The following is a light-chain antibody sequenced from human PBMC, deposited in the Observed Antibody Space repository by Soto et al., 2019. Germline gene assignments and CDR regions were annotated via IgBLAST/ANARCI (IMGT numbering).Light chain of an antibody. CDR2: DAS. CDR1: QSIGSS. J-gene: IGKJ1*01. V-gene: IGKV1-5*01. Sequence: DIQMTHSPSTLSASVGDKVPITCRASQSIGSSLAWYQQKPGKAPKLLIVDASSLERGVPSRFSGSGSGTAFALSISSLQPDDFATYYCQQYYHYWAFGQGTKVDIK. CDR3: QQYYHYWA.